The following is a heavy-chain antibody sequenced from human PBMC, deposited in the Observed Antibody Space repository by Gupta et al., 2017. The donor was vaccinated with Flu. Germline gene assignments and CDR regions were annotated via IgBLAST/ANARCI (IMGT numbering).Heavy chain of an antibody. Sequence: QVQLVESGGGVVQPGRSLRISCTASGFIFSSYGMHWVRQAPGKGLEWLAVMSNDGRNKYYADSVRGRFTISRDNSKNTLFLQMNSLRAEDTAVYYCARDSGWKYFDYWGQGTLVTVSS. D-gene: IGHD1-1*01. CDR3: ARDSGWKYFDY. V-gene: IGHV3-30*03. J-gene: IGHJ4*02. CDR2: MSNDGRNK. CDR1: GFIFSSYG.